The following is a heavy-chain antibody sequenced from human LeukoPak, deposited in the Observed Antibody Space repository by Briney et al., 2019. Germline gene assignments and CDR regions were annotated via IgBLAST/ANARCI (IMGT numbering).Heavy chain of an antibody. CDR2: IYYIGRS. CDR3: ARQGGSGSYYRLDQ. CDR1: GGSVNSSAYY. J-gene: IGHJ4*02. D-gene: IGHD3-10*01. V-gene: IGHV4-39*01. Sequence: SETLSLTCTVSGGSVNSSAYYWAWIRQPPGKGLEWIGSIYYIGRSYLNTSLKSRLTISVDTSKNRFSLRLNSVTAADSALYFCARQGGSGSYYRLDQWGQGTRVTVSS.